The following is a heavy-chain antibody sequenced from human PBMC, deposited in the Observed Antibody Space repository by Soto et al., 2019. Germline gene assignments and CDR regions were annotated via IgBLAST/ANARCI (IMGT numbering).Heavy chain of an antibody. CDR1: GYSFTSYW. Sequence: PGESLKISCKGSGYSFTSYWIGWVRQMPGEGLEWMGIIYPGDSDTRYSPSFQGQVTISADKSISTAYLQWSSLKASDTAMYYCAATPNWNYYYYGMDVWGQGTTVTVSS. V-gene: IGHV5-51*01. CDR3: AATPNWNYYYYGMDV. D-gene: IGHD1-20*01. CDR2: IYPGDSDT. J-gene: IGHJ6*02.